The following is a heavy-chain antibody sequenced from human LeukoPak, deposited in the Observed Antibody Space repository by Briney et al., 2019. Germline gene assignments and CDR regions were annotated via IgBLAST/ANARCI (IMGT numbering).Heavy chain of an antibody. D-gene: IGHD6-19*01. CDR3: SANFDF. V-gene: IGHV3-33*01. J-gene: IGHJ4*02. CDR1: GCNFSNYG. CDR2: IWYDGSNK. Sequence: PGGSLRLSCTASGCNFSNYGMHWVRQAPGKGLEWVAVIWYDGSNKYYVDSVKGRFTISRDNSKNTLHLQMNSLRAEDTAVYYCSANFDFWGQGTLVTVSS.